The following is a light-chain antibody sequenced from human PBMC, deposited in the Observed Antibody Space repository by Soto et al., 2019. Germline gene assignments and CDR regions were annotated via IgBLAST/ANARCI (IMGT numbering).Light chain of an antibody. Sequence: QSVLTQPRSVSGSPGQSVTISCTGTSSDVGGYDYVSWYQQHPGKAPKLVIYDVSNRPSGVPYRFSGSKSGDTASLTISGLQAEDEADYYCCSYAGSYTWVFGGGTKVTVL. CDR2: DVS. V-gene: IGLV2-11*01. CDR3: CSYAGSYTWV. J-gene: IGLJ3*02. CDR1: SSDVGGYDY.